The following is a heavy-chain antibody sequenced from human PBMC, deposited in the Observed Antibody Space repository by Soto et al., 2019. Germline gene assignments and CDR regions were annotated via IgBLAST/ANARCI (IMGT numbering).Heavy chain of an antibody. CDR3: ERVKGRLARRGEGFDP. J-gene: IGHJ5*02. V-gene: IGHV4-4*02. CDR2: IYPSGGT. D-gene: IGHD3-10*01. CDR1: GDSIDSTHR. Sequence: PSETLYLTCAVSGDSIDSTHRRRRVRKSPGRGLQWIGVIYPSGGTIYNPSLRSRVTMTQDKSRNQFSLNLSSVTAADRAVYFCERVKGRLARRGEGFDPWGQGTVVTVSS.